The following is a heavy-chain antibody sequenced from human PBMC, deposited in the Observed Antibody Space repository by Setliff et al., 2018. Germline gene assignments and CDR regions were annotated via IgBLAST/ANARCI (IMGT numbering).Heavy chain of an antibody. CDR1: GYSISSGYY. Sequence: PSETLSLTCAVSGYSISSGYYWGWIRQPPGKGLEWIGSIYNSGSTYYNPSLKSRVSISVDTSKNQFSLKLSSVTAADTAVYYCARLGYRDDLDYWGQGTLVTVSS. V-gene: IGHV4-38-2*01. D-gene: IGHD5-12*01. J-gene: IGHJ4*02. CDR3: ARLGYRDDLDY. CDR2: IYNSGST.